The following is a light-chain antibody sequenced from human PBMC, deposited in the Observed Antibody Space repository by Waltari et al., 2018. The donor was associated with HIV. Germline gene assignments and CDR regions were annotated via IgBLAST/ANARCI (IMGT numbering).Light chain of an antibody. CDR3: CSYVGVVNSFVL. V-gene: IGLV2-23*02. Sequence: QSAPPQPASVSGSPGQSITISCTAPSITLVSWSQQHPGKAPKLIIYEVSKRPSGVSDRFSASKSGNTASLTISGLQAEDEADYHCCSYVGVVNSFVLFGGGTKLTVL. CDR2: EVS. CDR1: SITL. J-gene: IGLJ2*01.